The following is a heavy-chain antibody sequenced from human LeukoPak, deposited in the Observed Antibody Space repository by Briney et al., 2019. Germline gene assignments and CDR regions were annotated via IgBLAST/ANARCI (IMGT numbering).Heavy chain of an antibody. V-gene: IGHV1-69*04. CDR3: ARDPHYYDSSGYIPFDY. CDR1: GGTFSSYA. Sequence: ASVKVSCKASGGTFSSYAISWVRQAPGQGLEWMGRIIPILGIANYAQKFQGRVTITADKSTSTAYMELSSLRSEDTAVYYCARDPHYYDSSGYIPFDYWGQGTLVTVSS. D-gene: IGHD3-22*01. CDR2: IIPILGIA. J-gene: IGHJ4*02.